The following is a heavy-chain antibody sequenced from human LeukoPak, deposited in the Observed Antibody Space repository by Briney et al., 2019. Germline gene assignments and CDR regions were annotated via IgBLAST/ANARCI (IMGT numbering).Heavy chain of an antibody. J-gene: IGHJ4*02. CDR3: APLVAAAGTSRQTGTFHKPLADTDY. CDR1: GFTFDDYA. CDR2: ISGSGGST. V-gene: IGHV3-23*01. D-gene: IGHD6-13*01. Sequence: GGSLRLSCAASGFTFDDYAMSWVRQAPGKGLEWVSAISGSGGSTYYADSVKGRFTISRDNSKNTLYLQTNSLRAEDTAVYYCAPLVAAAGTSRQTGTFHKPLADTDYWGQGTLVTVSS.